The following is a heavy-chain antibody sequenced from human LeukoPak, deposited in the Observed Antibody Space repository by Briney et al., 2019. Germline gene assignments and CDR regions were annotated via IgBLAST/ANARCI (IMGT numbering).Heavy chain of an antibody. CDR1: GFTFDDYA. CDR3: AKDRASTLLNAFDI. CDR2: ISWNSGST. Sequence: GRSLRLSCVASGFTFDDYAMHWVPQAPGKGMEWVSGISWNSGSTGYADSVKGRFTISRDNAKNSLYLQMNSLRAEDMALYYCAKDRASTLLNAFDIWGQGTMVTVSS. J-gene: IGHJ3*02. V-gene: IGHV3-9*03. D-gene: IGHD2/OR15-2a*01.